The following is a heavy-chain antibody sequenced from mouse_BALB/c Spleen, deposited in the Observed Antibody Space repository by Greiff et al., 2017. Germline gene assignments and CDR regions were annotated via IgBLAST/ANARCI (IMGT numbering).Heavy chain of an antibody. Sequence: EVKLVESGPELVKPGASVKMSCKASGYTFTSYVMHWVKQKPGQGLEWIGYINPYNDGTKYNEKFKGKATLTSDKSSSTAYMELSSLTSEDSAVYYCAREARATPFAYWGQGTLVTVSA. V-gene: IGHV1-14*01. D-gene: IGHD3-1*01. CDR2: INPYNDGT. J-gene: IGHJ3*01. CDR1: GYTFTSYV. CDR3: AREARATPFAY.